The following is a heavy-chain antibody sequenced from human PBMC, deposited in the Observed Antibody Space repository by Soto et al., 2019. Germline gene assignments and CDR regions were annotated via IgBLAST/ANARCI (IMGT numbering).Heavy chain of an antibody. CDR2: IGTAGDK. Sequence: PXGSLRLSCAASGVTLSSYDMHWVRQATGKGLEWVSAIGTAGDKYYPGSVKGRFTISRENAKNSLYLQMNSLRAGDTAVYYCARVPANYGMDVWGQGTTVTVSS. V-gene: IGHV3-13*01. CDR1: GVTLSSYD. J-gene: IGHJ6*02. D-gene: IGHD2-2*01. CDR3: ARVPANYGMDV.